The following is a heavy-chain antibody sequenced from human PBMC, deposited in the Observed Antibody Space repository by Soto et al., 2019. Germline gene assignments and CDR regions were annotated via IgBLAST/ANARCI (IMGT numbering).Heavy chain of an antibody. CDR1: GFTFSSYS. Sequence: QVQLVESGGGVVQPGRSLRLSCAASGFTFSSYSMHWVHQAPGKGLEWVAVIWYDGSNKYYADSVKGRFTISRDNSKNTLYLQMNSLRAEDTAVYYCARDFIAAAGTGDDYWGQGTLVTVSS. V-gene: IGHV3-33*01. CDR3: ARDFIAAAGTGDDY. J-gene: IGHJ4*02. D-gene: IGHD6-13*01. CDR2: IWYDGSNK.